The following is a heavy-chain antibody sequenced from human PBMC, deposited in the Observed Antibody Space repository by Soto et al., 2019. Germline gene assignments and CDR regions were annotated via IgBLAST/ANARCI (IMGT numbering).Heavy chain of an antibody. J-gene: IGHJ5*02. CDR3: ARDRRGISTSRLDP. CDR2: ISAYNGNT. V-gene: IGHV1-18*01. CDR1: GYTFTSYG. D-gene: IGHD2-2*01. Sequence: ASVKVSCKASGYTFTSYGISWVRQAPGQGLEWMGWISAYNGNTNYAQKLQGRVTMTTDTSTSTAYMELRSLRSDDTAVYYCARDRRGISTSRLDPWGQGTLVTVSS.